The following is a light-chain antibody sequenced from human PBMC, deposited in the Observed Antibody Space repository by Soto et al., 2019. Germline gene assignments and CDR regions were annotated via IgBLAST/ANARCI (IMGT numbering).Light chain of an antibody. CDR1: QSSAHY. Sequence: DIQMTQSPTSLSASVGDGVTITCRASQSSAHYLNWDQQKPGKAPRLLIYLTSNLQTGVPSRFSGSGSGTDFTLTISSLQPEDFATYYCQQSYSIPWTFGQGTKVDIK. CDR2: LTS. CDR3: QQSYSIPWT. J-gene: IGKJ1*01. V-gene: IGKV1-39*01.